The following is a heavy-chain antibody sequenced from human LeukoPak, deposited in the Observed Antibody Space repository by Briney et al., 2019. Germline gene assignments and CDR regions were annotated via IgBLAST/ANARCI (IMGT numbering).Heavy chain of an antibody. D-gene: IGHD3-16*01. V-gene: IGHV3-7*04. J-gene: IGHJ4*02. Sequence: GSLRLSCAASGFSFSSNWMNWVRQAPGKGLEWVANIRPDGSEKDCVDSVKGRFTISRDNAKNLLYLQMNSLRVEDTALYFCARGGESRAMLHQWGQGTLVTVSS. CDR3: ARGGESRAMLHQ. CDR1: GFSFSSNW. CDR2: IRPDGSEK.